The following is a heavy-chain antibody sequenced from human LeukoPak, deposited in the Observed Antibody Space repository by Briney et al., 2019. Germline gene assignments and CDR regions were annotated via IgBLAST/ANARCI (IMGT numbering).Heavy chain of an antibody. D-gene: IGHD1-26*01. CDR2: ISSSSSYI. Sequence: PGGSLRLSCAASGFTFSSYSMNGVRQAPGKGLEWVSSISSSSSYIYYADSVKGRFTISRDNAKNSLSLQMNSLSAADTAVYYCARGDSGSYQNFDYWGQGTLVTVSS. CDR3: ARGDSGSYQNFDY. J-gene: IGHJ4*02. CDR1: GFTFSSYS. V-gene: IGHV3-21*01.